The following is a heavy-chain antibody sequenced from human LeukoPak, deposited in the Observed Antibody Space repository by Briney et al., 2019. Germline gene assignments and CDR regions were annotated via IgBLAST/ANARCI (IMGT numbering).Heavy chain of an antibody. CDR3: ARVFWWEPYNWFDP. J-gene: IGHJ5*02. CDR1: GGSISSRTYY. D-gene: IGHD1-26*01. V-gene: IGHV4-39*07. CDR2: IYYSGST. Sequence: SETLSLTCTVSGGSISSRTYYGGWIRQPPGKGLEWIGSIYYSGSTYYNPSLKSRVTISVDTSKNQFSLKLSSVTAADTAVYYCARVFWWEPYNWFDPWGQGTLVTVSS.